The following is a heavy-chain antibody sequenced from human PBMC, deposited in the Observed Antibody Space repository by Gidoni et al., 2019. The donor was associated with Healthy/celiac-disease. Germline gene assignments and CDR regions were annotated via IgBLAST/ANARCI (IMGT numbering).Heavy chain of an antibody. CDR1: GFPSSSYG. J-gene: IGHJ6*03. V-gene: IGHV3-30*03. CDR3: ASPGEGSSWYYMDV. D-gene: IGHD6-13*01. CDR2: ISYDGSNK. Sequence: QVQLVESGGGVVQPGRSLRLSCAASGFPSSSYGMHWVRQAPGKGLEWVAVISYDGSNKYYADSVKGRFTISRDNSKNTLYLQMNSLRAEDTAVYYCASPGEGSSWYYMDVWGKGTTVTVSS.